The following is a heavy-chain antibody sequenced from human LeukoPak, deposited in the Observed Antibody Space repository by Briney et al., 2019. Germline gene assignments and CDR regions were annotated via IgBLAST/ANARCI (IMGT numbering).Heavy chain of an antibody. J-gene: IGHJ5*02. Sequence: ASVKVSCKVSGYTLTELSMHWVRQAPGKGLEWMGGFDPEDGETIYAQKFQGRVTMTEDTSTDTAYMELSSLRSEDTAVYYCATVLPLEHGDNWFDPWGQGTLVTVSS. V-gene: IGHV1-24*01. D-gene: IGHD1/OR15-1a*01. CDR1: GYTLTELS. CDR2: FDPEDGET. CDR3: ATVLPLEHGDNWFDP.